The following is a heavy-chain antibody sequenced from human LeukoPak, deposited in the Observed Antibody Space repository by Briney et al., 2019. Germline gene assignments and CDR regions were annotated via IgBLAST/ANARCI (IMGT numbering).Heavy chain of an antibody. CDR2: INLHRGAT. CDR1: GNTFTDFY. D-gene: IGHD3-10*01. Sequence: ASVKVSCKASGNTFTDFYIHWVRQAPGQGPEWMGWINLHRGATNYAQKFRGRVTMTRDTSISLVYMELSRLKSNDTAVYYCARDLRGSGYDPWGQGTLVTVSS. CDR3: ARDLRGSGYDP. V-gene: IGHV1-2*02. J-gene: IGHJ5*02.